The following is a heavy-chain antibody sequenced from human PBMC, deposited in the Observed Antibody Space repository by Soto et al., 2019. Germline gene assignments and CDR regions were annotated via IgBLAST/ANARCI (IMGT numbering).Heavy chain of an antibody. CDR3: ARGYYDFWSGYLWYFDY. CDR2: IYHSGST. CDR1: GGSISSGGYS. V-gene: IGHV4-30-2*01. J-gene: IGHJ4*02. Sequence: QLQLQESGSGLVKPSQTLSLTCAVSGGSISSGGYSWSWIRQPPGKGLEWIGYIYHSGSTYYNPSLKSRVTISVDRSKNQFSLKLSSVTAADTAVYYCARGYYDFWSGYLWYFDYWGQGTLVTVSS. D-gene: IGHD3-3*01.